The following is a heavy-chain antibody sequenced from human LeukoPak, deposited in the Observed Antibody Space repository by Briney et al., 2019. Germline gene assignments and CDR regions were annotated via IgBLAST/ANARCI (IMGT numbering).Heavy chain of an antibody. Sequence: SVTLSLTCSVSGVSITSHYWSWLRQPPGKGLEWVGYAYYSGSTNYNPSLKSRVTISVDPSKNQFSLKLDSMTAADTAVYYCARAPGNTLDYWGQGTLVSVSS. D-gene: IGHD1-14*01. CDR3: ARAPGNTLDY. CDR1: GVSITSHY. J-gene: IGHJ4*02. V-gene: IGHV4-59*11. CDR2: AYYSGST.